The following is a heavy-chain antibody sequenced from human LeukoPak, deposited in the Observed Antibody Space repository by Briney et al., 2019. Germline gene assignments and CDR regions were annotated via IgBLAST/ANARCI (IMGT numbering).Heavy chain of an antibody. V-gene: IGHV4-59*01. CDR1: GGSFSSYY. Sequence: SETLSLTCTVSGGSFSSYYWSWIRQPPGKGLEWIGYIYYSGSTDYNPSLKSRVTISVETSKNQFSLNLSSVTAADTAVYYCARNPYYYDSSGYQKFNFDYWGQGTLVTVSS. D-gene: IGHD3-22*01. J-gene: IGHJ4*02. CDR2: IYYSGST. CDR3: ARNPYYYDSSGYQKFNFDY.